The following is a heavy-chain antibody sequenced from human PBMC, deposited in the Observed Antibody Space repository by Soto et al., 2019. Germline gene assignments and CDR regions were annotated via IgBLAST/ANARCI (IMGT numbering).Heavy chain of an antibody. J-gene: IGHJ6*02. CDR1: GFTFSDHG. V-gene: IGHV3-33*01. CDR2: MWYDGSNK. Sequence: QVQLVESGGGVVQPGRSQRLSCAASGFTFSDHGMHWVRQAPGKGLEWVAVMWYDGSNKYYADSVKGRFSISRDNSKNTLYLHMSSLRAEDTAVYYCARDGPITYYYYYGMDVWGQGTTVTVSS. CDR3: ARDGPITYYYYYGMDV.